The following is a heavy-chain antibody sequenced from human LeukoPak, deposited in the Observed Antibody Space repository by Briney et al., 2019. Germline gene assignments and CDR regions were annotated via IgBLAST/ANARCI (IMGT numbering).Heavy chain of an antibody. Sequence: GESLKISCKGSGYSFTSYWTGWVRQMPGKGLEWMGIIYPGDSDTRYSPSFQGQVTISADKSISTAYLQWSSLKASDTAMYYCARRLRYYDSSGYKYYFDYWGQGTLVTVSS. CDR2: IYPGDSDT. J-gene: IGHJ4*02. CDR3: ARRLRYYDSSGYKYYFDY. CDR1: GYSFTSYW. V-gene: IGHV5-51*01. D-gene: IGHD3-22*01.